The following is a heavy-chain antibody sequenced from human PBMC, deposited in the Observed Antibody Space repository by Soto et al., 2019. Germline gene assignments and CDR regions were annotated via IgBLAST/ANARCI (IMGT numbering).Heavy chain of an antibody. V-gene: IGHV3-23*01. CDR3: AKESDISLFYFDD. D-gene: IGHD2-15*01. CDR2: ISGSGGST. J-gene: IGHJ4*02. CDR1: TFTFSSYA. Sequence: EVQLLESGGGLVQPGGSLRLSCAASTFTFSSYAMSWVRQAPGKGLEWVSTISGSGGSTYYADSVKGRFTISRDNSKSALYLQMNSPRAEDTAIYYCAKESDISLFYFDDWGQGTLVTVSS.